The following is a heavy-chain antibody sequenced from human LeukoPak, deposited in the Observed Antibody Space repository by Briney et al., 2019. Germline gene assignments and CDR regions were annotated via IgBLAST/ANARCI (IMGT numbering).Heavy chain of an antibody. CDR1: GDSVSSKSAA. Sequence: LSLTCAISGDSVSSKSAAWNWIRQSPSRGLEWLGRTYYRSKLFTGYAMSVRSRITISPDTSKNQFSLHLNSVTPEDTAVYYCARSTGNIDYWGQGTLVTVSS. D-gene: IGHD3-10*01. CDR3: ARSTGNIDY. J-gene: IGHJ4*02. V-gene: IGHV6-1*01. CDR2: TYYRSKLFT.